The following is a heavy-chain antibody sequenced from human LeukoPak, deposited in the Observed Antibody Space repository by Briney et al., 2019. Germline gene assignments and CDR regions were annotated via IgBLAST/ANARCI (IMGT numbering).Heavy chain of an antibody. D-gene: IGHD3-10*01. CDR2: ISSSGSTI. J-gene: IGHJ3*02. CDR1: GFTFSDYY. V-gene: IGHV3-11*01. Sequence: GGSLRLSCAASGFTFSDYYMSWIRQAPGKGLEWVSYISSSGSTIYYADSVKGRFTISRDNAKNSLYLRMNSLRAEDTAVYYCAREKLLWFGERKHGAFDIWGQGTMVTVSS. CDR3: AREKLLWFGERKHGAFDI.